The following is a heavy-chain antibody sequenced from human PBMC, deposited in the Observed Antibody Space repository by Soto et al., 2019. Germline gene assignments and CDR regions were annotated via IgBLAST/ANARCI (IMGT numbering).Heavy chain of an antibody. D-gene: IGHD3-22*01. Sequence: PGGSLRLSCAASGFTFSKYAMHWVRQAPGKGLEWVAVISYDGSNKYYADSVKGRFTISRDNSKNTLYLQMNSLRAEDTAFYYCARDYYDSSGYFCPWFDPWGQGTLVTVSS. J-gene: IGHJ5*02. CDR3: ARDYYDSSGYFCPWFDP. CDR2: ISYDGSNK. V-gene: IGHV3-30-3*01. CDR1: GFTFSKYA.